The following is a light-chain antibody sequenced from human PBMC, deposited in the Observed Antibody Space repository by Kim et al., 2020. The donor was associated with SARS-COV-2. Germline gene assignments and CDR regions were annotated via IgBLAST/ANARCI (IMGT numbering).Light chain of an antibody. CDR1: SSNIGSNT. Sequence: QRVTNSCSGRSSNIGSNTVNWYQQVPGTAPKLLIYSNNQRPSGVPDRFSGSKSATSASLAISGLQSEDEADYYCAAWDDSLKGYVFGTGTKVTVL. V-gene: IGLV1-44*01. J-gene: IGLJ1*01. CDR2: SNN. CDR3: AAWDDSLKGYV.